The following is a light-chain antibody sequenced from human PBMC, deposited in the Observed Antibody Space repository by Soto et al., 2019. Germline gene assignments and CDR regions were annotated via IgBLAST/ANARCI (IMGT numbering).Light chain of an antibody. CDR2: DAS. Sequence: DTHLSHTVCALYAYVGDSVPIHCRASQRLNNDLAWYQQKPGKAPNLLIYDASTLERGVPSRFSGTGSGTEFTLAINSLQPDDFATYYCQQYHRSSITFAQGTRLEIK. CDR1: QRLNND. J-gene: IGKJ5*01. V-gene: IGKV1-5*01. CDR3: QQYHRSSIT.